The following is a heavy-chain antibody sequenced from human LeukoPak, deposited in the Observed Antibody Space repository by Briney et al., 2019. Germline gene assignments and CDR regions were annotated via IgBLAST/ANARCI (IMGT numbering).Heavy chain of an antibody. CDR2: ISGSGGST. J-gene: IGHJ4*02. CDR3: ARGNPWYSRTSQYYFDY. CDR1: GFTFSSYA. D-gene: IGHD6-13*01. V-gene: IGHV3-23*01. Sequence: PGGSLRLSCAASGFTFSSYAMSWVRQAPGKGLEWVSAISGSGGSTYYADSVKGRFTISRDNSKNTLYLQMNSLRAEDTAVYYCARGNPWYSRTSQYYFDYWGQGTLVTVSS.